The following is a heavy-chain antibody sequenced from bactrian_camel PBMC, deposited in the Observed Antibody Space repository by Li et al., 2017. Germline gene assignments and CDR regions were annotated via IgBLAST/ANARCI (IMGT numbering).Heavy chain of an antibody. CDR3: AADGDPYVTYDFCSRSSLSEFGY. Sequence: HVQLVESGGGLVETGGSLTLSCAASLITDSTRCMGWFRQAPGKEREGVAAIDSYHSTSYADSVKGRFTISQDNAKNTLYLQMNSLKTDDTAIYYCAADGDPYVTYDFCSRSSLSEFGYWGQGTQVTVS. CDR2: IDSYHST. V-gene: IGHV3S53*01. D-gene: IGHD3*01. J-gene: IGHJ6*01. CDR1: LITDSTRC.